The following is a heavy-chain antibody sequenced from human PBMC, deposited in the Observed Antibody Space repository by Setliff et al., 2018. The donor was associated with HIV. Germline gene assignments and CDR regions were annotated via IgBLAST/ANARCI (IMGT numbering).Heavy chain of an antibody. D-gene: IGHD3-22*01. CDR3: ARGLSFYDPGGFDY. Sequence: KPSETLSLTCSVSGVSVGSGDYYWHWIRQHPEKALEWIGYIFHSGDTYYNPSLKSRISMSVDTSKNQFSLKLSSVTAADTAVYYCARGLSFYDPGGFDYWGQGTLVTVSS. J-gene: IGHJ4*02. CDR2: IFHSGDT. V-gene: IGHV4-31*03. CDR1: GVSVGSGDYY.